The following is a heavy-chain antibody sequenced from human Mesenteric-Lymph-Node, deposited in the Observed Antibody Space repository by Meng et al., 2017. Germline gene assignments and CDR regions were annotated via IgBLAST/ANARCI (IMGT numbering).Heavy chain of an antibody. CDR1: GGSFSSYF. CDR3: ARQTPPDGSGYYIGYFDH. V-gene: IGHV4-34*01. J-gene: IGHJ4*02. Sequence: SETLSLTCAVYGGSFSSYFWNWIRQPPGKGLERNGEINDSGSTNYNPSLKSRVTISLDTSKIQFSLKLSSVTAAVTAVYYCARQTPPDGSGYYIGYFDHWGQGTLVTVSS. D-gene: IGHD3-22*01. CDR2: INDSGST.